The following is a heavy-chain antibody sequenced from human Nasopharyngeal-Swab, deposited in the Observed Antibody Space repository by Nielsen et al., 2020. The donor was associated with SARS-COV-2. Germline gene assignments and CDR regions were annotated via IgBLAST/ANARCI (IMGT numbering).Heavy chain of an antibody. CDR2: ISSSGSYM. D-gene: IGHD2-2*01. CDR1: GFTFSDYT. Sequence: GESLKISCAASGFTFSDYTMNWVRQAPGQGLEWVSSISSSGSYMYYTDSVKGRFTMSRDNAKNSLYQQMNSLRAEDTAVYYCASDSRYWGQGTLVTVSS. V-gene: IGHV3-21*01. J-gene: IGHJ4*02. CDR3: ASDSRY.